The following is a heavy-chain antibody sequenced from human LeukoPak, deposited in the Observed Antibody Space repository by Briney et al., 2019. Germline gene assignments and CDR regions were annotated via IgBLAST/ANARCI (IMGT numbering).Heavy chain of an antibody. D-gene: IGHD5-12*01. CDR1: GFTFSGYA. CDR3: AKDQSSGYCFDY. J-gene: IGHJ4*02. V-gene: IGHV3-23*01. CDR2: ISGSGGST. Sequence: GGSLRLSCAASGFTFSGYAMSWVRQAPGKGLEWVSAISGSGGSTYYADSVKGRFTISRDNSKNTLYLQMNSLRAEDTAVYYCAKDQSSGYCFDYWGQGTLVTVSS.